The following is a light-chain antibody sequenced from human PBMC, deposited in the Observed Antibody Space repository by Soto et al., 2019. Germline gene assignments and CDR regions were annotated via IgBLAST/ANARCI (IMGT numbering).Light chain of an antibody. Sequence: EIVMTQSPATLSVSPGERATLSCRASQSVGSGLSWYQQKPGQAPRLLIYGASTRATGIPARFSGSGSGTEFTLTISSLQSEDYAVYYCQQYNNWPPYIFGQGTKVDIK. V-gene: IGKV3-15*01. CDR1: QSVGSG. CDR2: GAS. J-gene: IGKJ2*01. CDR3: QQYNNWPPYI.